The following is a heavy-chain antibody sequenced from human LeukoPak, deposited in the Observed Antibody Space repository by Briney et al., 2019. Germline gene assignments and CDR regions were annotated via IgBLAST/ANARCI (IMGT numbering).Heavy chain of an antibody. J-gene: IGHJ6*02. CDR2: ISGSGGST. D-gene: IGHD6-25*01. CDR1: GFTFSSYA. Sequence: HTGGSLRLSCAASGFTFSSYAMSWVRQAPGKGLEWVSAISGSGGSTYYADSVKGRFTISRDNSKNTLYLQMNSLRAEDTAVYYCAKRGAHGSGAHYYYYYGMDVWGQGTTVTVSS. V-gene: IGHV3-23*01. CDR3: AKRGAHGSGAHYYYYYGMDV.